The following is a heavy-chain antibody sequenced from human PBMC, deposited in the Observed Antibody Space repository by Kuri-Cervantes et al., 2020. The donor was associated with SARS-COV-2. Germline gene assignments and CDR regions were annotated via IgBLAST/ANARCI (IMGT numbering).Heavy chain of an antibody. J-gene: IGHJ6*02. CDR1: GFTFSSYS. Sequence: GESLKISCAASGFTFSSYSMNWVRQAPGKGLEWVSYISSSSTIYYADSVKGRFTISRDNAKNSLYLQMNSLRDEDTAVYYCARENQGNYYDSRGYYHYYYYGMDVWGQGTTVTVSS. D-gene: IGHD3-22*01. CDR2: ISSSSTI. CDR3: ARENQGNYYDSRGYYHYYYYGMDV. V-gene: IGHV3-48*02.